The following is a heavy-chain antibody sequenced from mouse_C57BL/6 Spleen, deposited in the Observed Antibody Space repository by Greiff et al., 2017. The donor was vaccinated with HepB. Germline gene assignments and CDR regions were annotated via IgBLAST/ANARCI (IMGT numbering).Heavy chain of an antibody. D-gene: IGHD1-1*01. CDR3: ARPYYYGSRGVFAY. V-gene: IGHV1-55*01. CDR2: IYPGSGST. J-gene: IGHJ3*01. Sequence: VQLQQPGAELVKPGASVKMSCKASGYTFTSYWITWVKQRPGQGLEWIGDIYPGSGSTNYNEKFKSKATLTVDTSSSTAYMQLSSLTSEDSAVYYCARPYYYGSRGVFAYLGQGTLVTVSA. CDR1: GYTFTSYW.